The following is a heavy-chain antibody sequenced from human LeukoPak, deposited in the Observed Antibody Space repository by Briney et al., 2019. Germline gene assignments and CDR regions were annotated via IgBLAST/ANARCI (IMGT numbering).Heavy chain of an antibody. D-gene: IGHD3-16*02. J-gene: IGHJ4*02. V-gene: IGHV4-39*01. CDR3: ASRGMITFGGVIDHSFDY. Sequence: SETLSLTCTVSGGSISSSSYYWGWIRQPPGKGLEWIGSIYYSGSTYHNPSLKSRVTISVDTSKNQFSLKLRSVTAADTAVYYCASRGMITFGGVIDHSFDYWGQGTLVTVSS. CDR1: GGSISSSSYY. CDR2: IYYSGST.